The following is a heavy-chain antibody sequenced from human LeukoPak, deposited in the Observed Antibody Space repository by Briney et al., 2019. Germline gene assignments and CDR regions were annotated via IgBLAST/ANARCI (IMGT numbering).Heavy chain of an antibody. CDR2: ISGSGGST. CDR3: ARDLLGEPGNFDY. J-gene: IGHJ4*02. CDR1: GFTFSSYA. Sequence: GGSLRLSCAASGFTFSSYAMSWVRQAPGKGLEWVSAISGSGGSTYYADSVKGRFTISRDNSKNTLYLQMNSLRAEDTALYYCARDLLGEPGNFDYWGQGTLVTVSS. D-gene: IGHD3-16*01. V-gene: IGHV3-23*01.